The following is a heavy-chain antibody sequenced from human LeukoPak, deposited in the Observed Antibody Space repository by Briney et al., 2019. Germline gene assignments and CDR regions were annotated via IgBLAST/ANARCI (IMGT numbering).Heavy chain of an antibody. D-gene: IGHD3-9*01. CDR3: TRHQTYYDILTGPYYMDV. CDR1: GFTFSGSA. CDR2: IRSKANSYAT. J-gene: IGHJ6*03. Sequence: GGSLRLSCAASGFTFSGSAMHWVRQASGKGLEWVGRIRSKANSYATAYAASVKGRSTISRDDSKNTAYLQMNSLETEDTAVYYCTRHQTYYDILTGPYYMDVWGKGTTVTVSS. V-gene: IGHV3-73*01.